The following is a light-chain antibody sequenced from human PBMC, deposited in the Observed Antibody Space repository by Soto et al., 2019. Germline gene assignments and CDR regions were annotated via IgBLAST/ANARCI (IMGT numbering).Light chain of an antibody. CDR2: DDS. J-gene: IGLJ1*01. CDR3: QVWDSISEVV. Sequence: SYELTQPPSVSVAPGQTARITCGGNNYGSKSVQWYQQQSGQAPVVVVYDDSDRPSGIPERFSGSNSGNTATLTISKVEAGDEADYYCQVWDSISEVVFGTGTKLTVL. V-gene: IGLV3-21*02. CDR1: NYGSKS.